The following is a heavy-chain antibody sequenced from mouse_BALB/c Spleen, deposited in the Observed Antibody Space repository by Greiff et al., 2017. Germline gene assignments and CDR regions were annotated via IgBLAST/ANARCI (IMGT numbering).Heavy chain of an antibody. D-gene: IGHD2-1*01. CDR3: ARYDNYEGYYYAMDY. CDR1: GFTFSSFG. V-gene: IGHV5-17*02. J-gene: IGHJ4*01. Sequence: EVQRVESGGGLVQPGGSRKLSCAASGFTFSSFGMHWVRQAPEKGLEWVAYISSGSSTIYYADTVKGRFTISRDNPKNTLFLQMTSLRSEDTAMYYCARYDNYEGYYYAMDYWGQGTSVTVSS. CDR2: ISSGSSTI.